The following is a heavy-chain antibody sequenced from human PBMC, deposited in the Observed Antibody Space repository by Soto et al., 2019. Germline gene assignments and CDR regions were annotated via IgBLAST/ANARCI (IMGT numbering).Heavy chain of an antibody. D-gene: IGHD3-3*01. CDR3: ARDWGRIYDFSPGYY. J-gene: IGHJ4*02. V-gene: IGHV3-30-3*01. CDR1: GFTFSSYA. Sequence: QVQLVESGGGVVQPGRSLRLSCAASGFTFSSYAMHWVRQAPGKGLEWVAVISYDGSNKYYADSVKGRFTISRDNYKNTVHLQMNSLRAEDTAVYYCARDWGRIYDFSPGYYWGQGTLVTVSS. CDR2: ISYDGSNK.